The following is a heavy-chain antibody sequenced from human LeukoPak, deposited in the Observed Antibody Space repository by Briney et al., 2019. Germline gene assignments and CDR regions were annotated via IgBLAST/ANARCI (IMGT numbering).Heavy chain of an antibody. V-gene: IGHV4-30-4*08. CDR1: GGSISSGDYY. CDR2: IYYSGST. CDR3: ARRMYGNVIDAFDI. D-gene: IGHD4-23*01. J-gene: IGHJ3*02. Sequence: SETLSLTCTVSGGSISSGDYYWSWIRQPPGKGLEWIGYIYYSGSTYYNPSLKSRVTISVDTSKKQFSLKLSSVTAADTAVYYCARRMYGNVIDAFDIWGQGTMVTVSS.